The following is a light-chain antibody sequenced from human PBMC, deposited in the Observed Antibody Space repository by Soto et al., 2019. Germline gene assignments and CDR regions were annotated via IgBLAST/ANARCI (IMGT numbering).Light chain of an antibody. CDR2: EVS. V-gene: IGLV2-14*01. J-gene: IGLJ1*01. Sequence: QSALTQPASVSGSPGQSITISCTGTSSDVGGYNYVSWYQQHPGKAPKLMIYEVSNRPSGVSNRFSGSKSGNTASLTISGLQADDEADYYCSSYTSSRTDVFGTGSKVTVL. CDR3: SSYTSSRTDV. CDR1: SSDVGGYNY.